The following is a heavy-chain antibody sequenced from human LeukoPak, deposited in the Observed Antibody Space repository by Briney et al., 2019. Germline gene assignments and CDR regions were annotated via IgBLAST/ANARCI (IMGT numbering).Heavy chain of an antibody. CDR3: ARDFSGYYYGSGSNNWFDP. CDR2: ISAYNGNT. Sequence: ASVKVSCKASGYTFTSYGISWVRQAPGQGLEWMGWISAYNGNTNYAQKLQGRVTMTTDASTSTAYMELRSLRSDDTAVYYCARDFSGYYYGSGSNNWFDPWGQGTLVTVSS. D-gene: IGHD3-10*01. CDR1: GYTFTSYG. V-gene: IGHV1-18*01. J-gene: IGHJ5*02.